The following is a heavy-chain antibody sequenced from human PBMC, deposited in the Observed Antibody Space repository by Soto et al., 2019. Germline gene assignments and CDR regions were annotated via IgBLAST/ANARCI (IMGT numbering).Heavy chain of an antibody. J-gene: IGHJ6*02. CDR3: ARNSWSAGGLDV. V-gene: IGHV1-46*01. CDR1: GYTFGSKN. CDR2: INPSGGGT. Sequence: QVQLVQSGAEVRKPGASVQISCKASGYTFGSKNIHWVRQAPGPGFEWMGTINPSGGGTDYSHKFQGRVTMTRDTSASTVFLDLSSLRSEDTAVYYCARNSWSAGGLDVWGQGTTVIVTS. D-gene: IGHD1-26*01.